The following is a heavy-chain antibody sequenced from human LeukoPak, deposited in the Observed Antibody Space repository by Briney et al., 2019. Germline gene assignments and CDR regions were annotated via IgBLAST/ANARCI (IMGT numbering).Heavy chain of an antibody. J-gene: IGHJ4*02. V-gene: IGHV3-23*01. Sequence: GGSLRLSCAASGFTFSSYAMSWVRQAPGKGVEWVSAISGSGGSTYYADSVKGRFTISRDNSKNTLYLQMNSLRAEDTAVYYCAKDRRVVVIHTIDYWGQGTLVTVSS. CDR1: GFTFSSYA. D-gene: IGHD3-22*01. CDR2: ISGSGGST. CDR3: AKDRRVVVIHTIDY.